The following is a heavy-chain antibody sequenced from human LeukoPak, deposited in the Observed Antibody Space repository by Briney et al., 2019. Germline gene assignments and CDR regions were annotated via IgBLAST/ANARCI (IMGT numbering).Heavy chain of an antibody. Sequence: ASVKVSCKASGYTFTGYYMHWVRQAPGQGLEWMGWINPNSGGTNYARKFQGRVTMTRDTSISTAYMELSRLKSDDTAVYYCARVTVPSASWFDPWGQGTLVTVSS. D-gene: IGHD4-11*01. J-gene: IGHJ5*02. CDR1: GYTFTGYY. CDR3: ARVTVPSASWFDP. CDR2: INPNSGGT. V-gene: IGHV1-2*02.